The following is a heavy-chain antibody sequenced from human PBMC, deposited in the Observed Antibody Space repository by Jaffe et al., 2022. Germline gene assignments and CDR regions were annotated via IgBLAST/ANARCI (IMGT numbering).Heavy chain of an antibody. CDR2: ISGNGGSS. Sequence: EVQLLESGGGLVQPGGSLRLSCAASGFTFSNYAMNWVRQAPGKGLEWVSAISGNGGSSYYADSVKGRFTMSRDNSQNTMYLQMNSLRDDDTALYYCAKDLRYLLLVGGDPDVFDVWGQGTMVTVSS. V-gene: IGHV3-23*01. CDR1: GFTFSNYA. D-gene: IGHD2-2*01. J-gene: IGHJ3*01. CDR3: AKDLRYLLLVGGDPDVFDV.